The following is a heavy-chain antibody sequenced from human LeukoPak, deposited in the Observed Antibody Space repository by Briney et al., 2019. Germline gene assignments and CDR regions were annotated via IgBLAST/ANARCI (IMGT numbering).Heavy chain of an antibody. Sequence: GGSLRLSCAASGFTFSSYAMSWVRQAPGKGLEWVSAISGSDGSTYYADSVKGRFTISRDNSKNTLYLQMNSLRAEDTAVYYCAKDRGYSYGFDAFDIWGQGTMVTVSS. J-gene: IGHJ3*02. D-gene: IGHD5-18*01. V-gene: IGHV3-23*01. CDR1: GFTFSSYA. CDR2: ISGSDGST. CDR3: AKDRGYSYGFDAFDI.